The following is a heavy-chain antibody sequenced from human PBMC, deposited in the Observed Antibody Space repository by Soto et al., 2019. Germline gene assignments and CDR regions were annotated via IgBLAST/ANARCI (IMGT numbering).Heavy chain of an antibody. CDR3: ARVPSYCSGTSCYFGTVNWYFDL. Sequence: SVKVSCKASGGTFSSYAISWVRQAPGQGLEWMGGIIPIFGTANYAQKFQGRVTITADESTSTAYMELSSLRSEDTAVYYCARVPSYCSGTSCYFGTVNWYFDLWGRGTLVTVSS. CDR1: GGTFSSYA. J-gene: IGHJ2*01. CDR2: IIPIFGTA. D-gene: IGHD2-2*01. V-gene: IGHV1-69*13.